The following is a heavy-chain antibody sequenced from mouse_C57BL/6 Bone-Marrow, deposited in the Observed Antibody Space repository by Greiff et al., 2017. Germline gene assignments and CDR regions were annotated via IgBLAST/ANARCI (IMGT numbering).Heavy chain of an antibody. V-gene: IGHV5-4*01. J-gene: IGHJ2*01. CDR2: ISDGGSYT. CDR1: GFTFSSYA. D-gene: IGHD2-4*01. Sequence: EVHLVESGGGLVKPGGSLKLSCAASGFTFSSYAMSWVRQTPEKRLEWLATISDGGSYTYYPDNVKGRFTISRDNAKNNLYLQMSHLKSEDTAMYYCARGSPTMITTYFDYWGQGTTLTVSS. CDR3: ARGSPTMITTYFDY.